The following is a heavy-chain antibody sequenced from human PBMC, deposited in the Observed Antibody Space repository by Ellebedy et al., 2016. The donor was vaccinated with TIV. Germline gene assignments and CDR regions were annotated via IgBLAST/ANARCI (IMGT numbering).Heavy chain of an antibody. CDR1: GFTFSSYA. Sequence: GESLKISCAASGFTFSSYAMHWVRQAPGKGLEWVAVISYDGSNKYYADSVKGRFTISRDNSKNTLYLQMNSLRAEDTAVYYCARDTSPGYNFDYWGQGTLVTVSS. D-gene: IGHD6-13*01. J-gene: IGHJ4*02. V-gene: IGHV3-30*04. CDR3: ARDTSPGYNFDY. CDR2: ISYDGSNK.